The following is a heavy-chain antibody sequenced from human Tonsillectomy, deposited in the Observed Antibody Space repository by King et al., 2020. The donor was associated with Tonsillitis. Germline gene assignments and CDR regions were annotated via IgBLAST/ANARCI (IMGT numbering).Heavy chain of an antibody. CDR1: GYTFTSYY. V-gene: IGHV1-46*01. J-gene: IGHJ6*02. D-gene: IGHD3-10*01. CDR3: ARDRVRGVIGYGMDV. Sequence: QVQLVESWAEVKKPGASVKVSCKASGYTFTSYYMHWVRQAPGQGLEWMGIINPSGGSTNYAQKFQGRVTMTRDTSTSTVYMELSSLRSEDTAVYYCARDRVRGVIGYGMDVWGQGTTVTVSS. CDR2: INPSGGST.